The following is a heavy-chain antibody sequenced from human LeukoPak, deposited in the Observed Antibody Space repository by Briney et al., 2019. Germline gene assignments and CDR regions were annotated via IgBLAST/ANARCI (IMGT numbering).Heavy chain of an antibody. Sequence: ASVKVSCKASGYTFTSHGISWVRQAPGQGLEWMGWISTYNGNTNYAQKLQGRVSMTTDTSTSTAYMDLRSLRSDDTAVYYCARAAGYYSSSWYLAYWGQGTLVTVSS. CDR3: ARAAGYYSSSWYLAY. V-gene: IGHV1-18*01. J-gene: IGHJ4*02. CDR2: ISTYNGNT. D-gene: IGHD6-13*01. CDR1: GYTFTSHG.